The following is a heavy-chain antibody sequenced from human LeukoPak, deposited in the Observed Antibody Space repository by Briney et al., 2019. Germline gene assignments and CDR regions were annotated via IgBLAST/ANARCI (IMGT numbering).Heavy chain of an antibody. CDR2: IIPIFGIA. CDR3: ARDRRIAAASYYYGMDV. J-gene: IGHJ6*02. D-gene: IGHD6-13*01. V-gene: IGHV1-69*04. CDR1: GGTFSSYA. Sequence: SVKVSCKASGGTFSSYAITWVRQAPGQGLEWMGRIIPIFGIANYAQKFQGRVTITADKSTSTAYMELSSLRSEDTAVYYCARDRRIAAASYYYGMDVWGQGTTVTVSS.